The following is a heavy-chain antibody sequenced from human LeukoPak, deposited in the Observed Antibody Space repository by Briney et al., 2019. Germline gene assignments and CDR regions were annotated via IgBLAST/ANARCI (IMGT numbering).Heavy chain of an antibody. D-gene: IGHD2-21*01. CDR1: GGSISSGDYY. J-gene: IGHJ4*02. CDR2: IYYSGTT. V-gene: IGHV4-30-4*01. CDR3: ASFYQAYYFDY. Sequence: SATLSLTCTVSGGSISSGDYYWSWIRQPPGKGLEWIGYIYYSGTTYYNPSLNSRVTISIDTSKNQISLKLSSVTAADTAVYYCASFYQAYYFDYWGQGTLVTVSS.